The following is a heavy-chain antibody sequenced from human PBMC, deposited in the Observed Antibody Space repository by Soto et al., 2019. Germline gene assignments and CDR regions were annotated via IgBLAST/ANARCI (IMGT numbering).Heavy chain of an antibody. V-gene: IGHV3-7*01. CDR3: ARLGGLGQDYTNYRPFDY. J-gene: IGHJ4*02. CDR2: IKQDGSDE. D-gene: IGHD4-4*01. CDR1: GFSFSNRW. Sequence: EVQLVESGGGLVQPGGSLRLSCAASGFSFSNRWVGWVRQAPGKGLEWVANIKQDGSDEFYVDSAKGRFTISRDNGKNSLYLQMNSVRVEDTAVYYCARLGGLGQDYTNYRPFDYWGQGTLVTVSS.